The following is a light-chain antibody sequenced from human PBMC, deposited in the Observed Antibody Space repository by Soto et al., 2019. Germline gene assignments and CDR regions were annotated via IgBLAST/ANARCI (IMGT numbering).Light chain of an antibody. J-gene: IGKJ4*01. CDR3: LQYHHWPLT. V-gene: IGKV3-20*01. CDR2: RAS. Sequence: EIVLTQSPGTLSLSPGERATLSCRASQSVSSNYLAWYQQKPGQAPKVLIYRASIRATGIPDRFTGSGSGTDFTLTISRLEPEDFAVYYCLQYHHWPLTFGGGTKVEF. CDR1: QSVSSNY.